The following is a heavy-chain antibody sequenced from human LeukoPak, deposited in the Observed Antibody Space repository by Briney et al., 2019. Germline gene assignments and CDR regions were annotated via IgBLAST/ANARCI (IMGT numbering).Heavy chain of an antibody. Sequence: ASVKVSCTLSGYTGFELSMNWVRQAPGKGLEWMGGFVPEDARTIYAQKFQGRVTMTEDTSTDTAYMELSSLTSEDTAVYYCTTHSILGVVTYAFHLWGRGTLVTVSS. CDR1: GYTGFELS. CDR3: TTHSILGVVTYAFHL. J-gene: IGHJ3*01. V-gene: IGHV1-24*01. D-gene: IGHD3-3*01. CDR2: FVPEDART.